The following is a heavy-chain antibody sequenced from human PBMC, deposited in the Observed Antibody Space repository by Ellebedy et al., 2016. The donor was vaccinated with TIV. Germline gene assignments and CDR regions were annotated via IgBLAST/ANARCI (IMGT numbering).Heavy chain of an antibody. Sequence: SETLSLTCTVSGGPVSSGSHYWNWIRQPPGKGLEWIGYSYYIGTTNYNPSLKSRVTISEDTSKNQFSLRLTSVTAADTAVYYCAGGSYTPYGMDVWGRGTTVIVSS. CDR2: SYYIGTT. V-gene: IGHV4-61*01. CDR1: GGPVSSGSHY. CDR3: AGGSYTPYGMDV. D-gene: IGHD3-10*01. J-gene: IGHJ6*02.